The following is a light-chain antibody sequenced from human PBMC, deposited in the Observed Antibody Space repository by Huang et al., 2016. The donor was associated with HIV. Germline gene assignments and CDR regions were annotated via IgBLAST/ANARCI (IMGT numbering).Light chain of an antibody. CDR3: QQSYSTPLT. J-gene: IGKJ4*01. V-gene: IGKV1-39*01. CDR1: QSISSY. CDR2: AAS. Sequence: DIQMTQSPSSLSASVGDRVTITCRASQSISSYLTWYQQKPGKAPNLRIYAASSLQSGVPSRFRGSGSRTDFTLTISSLQPEDFATYYCQQSYSTPLTFGGGTKVEIK.